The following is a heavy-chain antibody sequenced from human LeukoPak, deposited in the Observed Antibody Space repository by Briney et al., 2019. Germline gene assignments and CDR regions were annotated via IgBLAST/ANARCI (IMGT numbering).Heavy chain of an antibody. CDR3: ARDSGDMVRGANPDY. V-gene: IGHV3-11*06. CDR2: ISSSSSYT. Sequence: GGSLRLSCAASGFTFSDYYMSWVRQAPGKGLEWVSYISSSSSYTNYADSVKGRFTISRDNAKNSLYLQMNSLRAEDTAVYYCARDSGDMVRGANPDYWDQGTLVTVSS. D-gene: IGHD3-10*01. CDR1: GFTFSDYY. J-gene: IGHJ4*02.